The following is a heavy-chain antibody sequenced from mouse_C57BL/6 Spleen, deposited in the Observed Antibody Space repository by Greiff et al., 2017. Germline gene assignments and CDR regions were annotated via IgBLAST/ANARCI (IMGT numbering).Heavy chain of an antibody. D-gene: IGHD1-1*01. V-gene: IGHV5-9*01. CDR1: GFTFSSYT. CDR2: ISGGGGNT. Sequence: EVQLVESGGGLVKPGGSLKLSCAASGFTFSSYTMSWVRQTPEKRLEWVATISGGGGNTYYPDSVKGRFTISRDNAKNTLYLQMSSLRSEDTALYYCARQKGSHYYGLDYWGQGTTLTVSS. CDR3: ARQKGSHYYGLDY. J-gene: IGHJ2*01.